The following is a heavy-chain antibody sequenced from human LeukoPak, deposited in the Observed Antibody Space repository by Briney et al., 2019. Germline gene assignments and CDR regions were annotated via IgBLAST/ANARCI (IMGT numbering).Heavy chain of an antibody. J-gene: IGHJ3*02. CDR1: GYTFTSYG. CDR2: ISGYNGNT. D-gene: IGHD3-22*01. V-gene: IGHV1-18*01. CDR3: ARDVRPFYDSSGYSSGAFDI. Sequence: ASVKVSCRASGYTFTSYGISWVRQAPGQGLEWMGWISGYNGNTNYAQKLQGRVTMTTETSTSTAYMELRSLRSDDTAVYHCARDVRPFYDSSGYSSGAFDIWGQGTMVTVSS.